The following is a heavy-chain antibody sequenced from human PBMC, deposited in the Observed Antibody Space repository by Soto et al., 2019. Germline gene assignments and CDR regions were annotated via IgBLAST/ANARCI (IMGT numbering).Heavy chain of an antibody. D-gene: IGHD4-17*01. CDR2: IKSKAAGGTT. CDR1: GFTFTDAW. J-gene: IGHJ4*02. V-gene: IGHV3-15*07. Sequence: GGSLRLSCAASGFTFTDAWINWVRQAPGKGLEWVGRIKSKAAGGTTDFAEPVKGRFAISRDDSYSMVYLQMNSLKTEDTAFYYCAKDLRPQGGDYFAYSGQGTLVTVSS. CDR3: AKDLRPQGGDYFAY.